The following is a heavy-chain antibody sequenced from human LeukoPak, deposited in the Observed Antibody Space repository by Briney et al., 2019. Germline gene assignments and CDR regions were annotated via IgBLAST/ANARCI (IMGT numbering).Heavy chain of an antibody. Sequence: ASVRVSCKASGYTFTAYYMHWVRQAPGQGLEWMGWINPNTGDTNYAQTFQGRVTMTRDTSINTAYMELSRLRSDDTAVYYCARPRISSGYIYAYLSWGQGTLVTVSS. CDR1: GYTFTAYY. CDR2: INPNTGDT. CDR3: ARPRISSGYIYAYLS. J-gene: IGHJ5*02. V-gene: IGHV1-2*02. D-gene: IGHD5-18*01.